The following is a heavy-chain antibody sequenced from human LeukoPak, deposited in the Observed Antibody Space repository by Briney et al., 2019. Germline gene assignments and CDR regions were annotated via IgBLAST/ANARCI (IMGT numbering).Heavy chain of an antibody. CDR3: ARHRYCTSTSCTFYFDS. V-gene: IGHV4-61*01. CDR2: IYYSGST. J-gene: IGHJ4*02. CDR1: GGSVSSGSYY. D-gene: IGHD2-2*01. Sequence: SETLSLTCTVSGGSVSSGSYYWSWIRQPPGKGLEWVGYIYYSGSTNYNPSRKSRVTIAIDTSKNQFSLKLTSVTAADTAVYYCARHRYCTSTSCTFYFDSWGQGRLVTVSS.